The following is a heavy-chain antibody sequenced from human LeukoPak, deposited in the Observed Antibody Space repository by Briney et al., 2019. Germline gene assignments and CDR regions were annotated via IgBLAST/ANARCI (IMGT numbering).Heavy chain of an antibody. CDR2: INHSGST. J-gene: IGHJ4*02. V-gene: IGHV4-34*01. CDR3: TITTGTTLGLLDY. D-gene: IGHD1-1*01. CDR1: GGFFSGYY. Sequence: SGTLSLTCALYGGFFSGYYGRWIRQPPGKGLEWIEEINHSGSTNYNPSLKSRVTISVDTSKNQLSLKKSSVTAADTAVYYCTITTGTTLGLLDYWGQGTLVTVSS.